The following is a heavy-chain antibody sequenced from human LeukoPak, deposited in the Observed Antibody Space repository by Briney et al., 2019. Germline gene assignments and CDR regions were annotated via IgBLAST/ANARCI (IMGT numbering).Heavy chain of an antibody. D-gene: IGHD3-9*01. J-gene: IGHJ4*02. V-gene: IGHV3-21*04. CDR2: KTTLSATYF. Sequence: GGSLRLSRVASGFTFRRYSMNWVRQAPGGGREWVSSKTTLSATYFCYADSVKGRCTISRDNSKNTLYLQVNSLRAEGTAIYYCAKGDNDILTDYYNSFDYWGQGTLVTVSS. CDR3: AKGDNDILTDYYNSFDY. CDR1: GFTFRRYS.